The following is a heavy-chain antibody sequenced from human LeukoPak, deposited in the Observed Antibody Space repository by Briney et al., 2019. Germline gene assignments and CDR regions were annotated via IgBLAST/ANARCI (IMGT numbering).Heavy chain of an antibody. CDR2: INGSGGT. D-gene: IGHD3-22*01. CDR1: DGSFSGYY. Sequence: SETLSLTCAVYDGSFSGYYGTWIRQFPGRGLEWIGEINGSGGTNSNPSLKGRVTMSVDTSKNQFSLKLTSVTAADTAVYYCARRVTVIYYMDLWGKGTTVTVSS. V-gene: IGHV4-34*01. J-gene: IGHJ6*03. CDR3: ARRVTVIYYMDL.